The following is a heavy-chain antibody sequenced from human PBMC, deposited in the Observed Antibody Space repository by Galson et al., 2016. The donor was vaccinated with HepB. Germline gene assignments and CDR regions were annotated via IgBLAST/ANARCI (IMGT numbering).Heavy chain of an antibody. CDR1: FSSSA. D-gene: IGHD2-8*01. CDR2: ISVADGDT. Sequence: FSSSAMSWVRQPPGKGLEWVSAISVADGDTYYADSVKGRFIISRDISKTTLYLQMNSLRVEDTALYFCAKDIQQWLVRGNNAFDIWGQGTMVTVSS. J-gene: IGHJ3*02. CDR3: AKDIQQWLVRGNNAFDI. V-gene: IGHV3-23*01.